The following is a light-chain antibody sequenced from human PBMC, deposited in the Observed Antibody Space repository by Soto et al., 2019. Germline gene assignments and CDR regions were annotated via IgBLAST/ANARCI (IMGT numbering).Light chain of an antibody. CDR2: GAS. V-gene: IGKV3-20*01. J-gene: IGKJ1*01. CDR3: QQYGSSTGT. Sequence: IVLTQSPATLSVSPGERVILPCRASQSVDISLAWYQQKPGQAPRLLIFGASTRATGIPDRFSGSGSGTDLTLTISRLEPEDFAVYYCQQYGSSTGTFGQGTKVDIK. CDR1: QSVDIS.